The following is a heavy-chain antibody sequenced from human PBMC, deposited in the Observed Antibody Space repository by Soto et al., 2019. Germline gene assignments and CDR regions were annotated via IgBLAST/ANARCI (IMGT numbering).Heavy chain of an antibody. CDR1: GGTFSSYA. CDR3: ARLRRAAYQWYFDL. J-gene: IGHJ2*01. Sequence: QVQLVQSGAEVKKPGSSVKVSCKASGGTFSSYAISWVRQAPGQGLEWMGGIIPIFGTANYAQQFQGRVTITADESTSTAYMVLSSLRSEDTSVYYCARLRRAAYQWYFDLWVRGTLVTVSS. D-gene: IGHD2-2*01. CDR2: IIPIFGTA. V-gene: IGHV1-69*01.